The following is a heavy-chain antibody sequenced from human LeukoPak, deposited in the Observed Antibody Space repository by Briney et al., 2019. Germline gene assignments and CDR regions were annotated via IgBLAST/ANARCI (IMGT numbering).Heavy chain of an antibody. CDR2: IKEDGSEK. Sequence: GGSLRLSCAASGFTFSSYAMHWDRQAPGKGLEWVANIKEDGSEKNYVDSVKGRFTISRDNARNSLYLQMNSLRAEDTAVYYCARARGSLGNYFDYWGQGTLVTVSS. CDR3: ARARGSLGNYFDY. CDR1: GFTFSSYA. D-gene: IGHD3-16*01. V-gene: IGHV3-7*01. J-gene: IGHJ4*02.